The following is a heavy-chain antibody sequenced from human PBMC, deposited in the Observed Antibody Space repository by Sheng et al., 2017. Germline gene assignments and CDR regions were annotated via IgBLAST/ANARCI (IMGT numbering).Heavy chain of an antibody. V-gene: IGHV1-69*01. CDR1: GGTFSSYA. J-gene: IGHJ4*02. D-gene: IGHD3-22*01. Sequence: QVQLVQSGAEVKKPGSSVKVSCKASGGTFSSYAISWVRQAPGQGLEWMGGIIPIFGTANYAQKFQGRVTITADESTSTAYMELSSLRSEDTAVYYCASSRNYYDSSGYDWGFDYWGQGTLVTVSS. CDR3: ASSRNYYDSSGYDWGFDY. CDR2: IIPIFGTA.